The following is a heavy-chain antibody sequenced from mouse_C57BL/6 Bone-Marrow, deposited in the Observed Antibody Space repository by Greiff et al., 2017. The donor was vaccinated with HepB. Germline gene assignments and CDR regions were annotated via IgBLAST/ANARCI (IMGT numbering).Heavy chain of an antibody. V-gene: IGHV2-2*01. J-gene: IGHJ3*01. CDR1: GFSLTSYG. D-gene: IGHD1-1*01. CDR2: IWSGGST. Sequence: QVQLQQSGPGLVQPSQSLSITCTVSGFSLTSYGVHWVRQSPGKGLEWLGVIWSGGSTDYNAAFISRLSISKDNSKSQVFFKMNSLQADDTAICYCAKSPYYYGSFAYWGQGTLVTVSA. CDR3: AKSPYYYGSFAY.